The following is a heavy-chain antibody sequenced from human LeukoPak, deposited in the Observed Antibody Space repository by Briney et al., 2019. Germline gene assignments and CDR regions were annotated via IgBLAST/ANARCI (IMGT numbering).Heavy chain of an antibody. J-gene: IGHJ4*02. V-gene: IGHV3-30*18. CDR3: AKARVVVAASLFDY. D-gene: IGHD2-15*01. CDR2: ISYDGSNK. Sequence: GRSLRLSCAASGFTFSSYGMHWVRQAPGKGLEWVAVISYDGSNKYYADSVKGRFTISRDNSKNTLYLQMNSLRAEDTAVYYCAKARVVVAASLFDYWGQGTLVTVSS. CDR1: GFTFSSYG.